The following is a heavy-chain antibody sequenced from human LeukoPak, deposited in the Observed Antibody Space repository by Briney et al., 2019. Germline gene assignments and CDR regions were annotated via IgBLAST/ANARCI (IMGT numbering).Heavy chain of an antibody. CDR1: GFTFSSYS. V-gene: IGHV3-53*01. CDR2: IYIDGTT. J-gene: IGHJ4*02. D-gene: IGHD6-13*01. Sequence: GGSLRLSCAASGFTFSSYSMSWVRQAPGKGLEWISVIYIDGTTYYADSVKGRFTISRDQANNTLYLQMNTLRDEDTAVYYCARGPRYSFYWGQGTLVSVSS. CDR3: ARGPRYSFY.